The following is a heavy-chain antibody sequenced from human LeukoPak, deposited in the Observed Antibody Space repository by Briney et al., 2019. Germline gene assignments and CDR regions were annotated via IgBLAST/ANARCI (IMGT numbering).Heavy chain of an antibody. J-gene: IGHJ6*03. CDR2: INPNSGGT. Sequence: GASVKVSCKASGYTFTGYYMHWVRQAPGQGLEWMGWINPNSGGTNYAQKFQGRVTMTRDTSISTAYMELSRLRSDDTAVYYCARDRPEYSSGWFNYYYYYMDVWGRGTTVTVSS. CDR1: GYTFTGYY. CDR3: ARDRPEYSSGWFNYYYYYMDV. D-gene: IGHD6-19*01. V-gene: IGHV1-2*02.